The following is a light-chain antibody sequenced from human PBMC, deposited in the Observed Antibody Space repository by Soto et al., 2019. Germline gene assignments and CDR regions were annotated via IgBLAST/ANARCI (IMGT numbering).Light chain of an antibody. J-gene: IGLJ1*01. V-gene: IGLV1-40*01. CDR3: QSYGSGLRGV. CDR1: TSDIGAGYD. Sequence: QSVLTQPPSVSGAPGQKVTISCTGSTSDIGAGYDVHWYQQLPGTPPKLLIHRDTHRPSGVPDRFSGSKSVTSASLTIAGLQAEDEADYYCQSYGSGLRGVFGTGTKLTVL. CDR2: RDT.